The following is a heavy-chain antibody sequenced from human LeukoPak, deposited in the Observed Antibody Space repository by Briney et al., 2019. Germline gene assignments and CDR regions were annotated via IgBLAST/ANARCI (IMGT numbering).Heavy chain of an antibody. CDR1: GYTFTGYY. CDR3: ARVQDYYDSSGYYGAFDY. Sequence: GSSVKVSCKASGYTFTGYYMHWVRQAPGQGLEWMGWINPNSGGTNYAQKFQGRVTMTRDTSISTAYMELSRLRSDDTAVYYCARVQDYYDSSGYYGAFDYWGQGTLVTVSS. D-gene: IGHD3-22*01. J-gene: IGHJ4*02. CDR2: INPNSGGT. V-gene: IGHV1-2*02.